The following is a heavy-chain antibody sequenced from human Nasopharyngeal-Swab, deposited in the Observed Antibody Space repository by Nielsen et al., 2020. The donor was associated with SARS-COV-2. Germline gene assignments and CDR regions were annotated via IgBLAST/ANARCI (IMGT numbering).Heavy chain of an antibody. D-gene: IGHD2-15*01. Sequence: GGSLRLSCAVSGLTVSSTYMSWVRQAPGKGLEWVSVTEIGGTTHYADSVKGRFSISRDSSTNTLYLQMNSLRAEDTAVYYCARHHGWTFDYWGQGTLVTVSS. J-gene: IGHJ4*02. CDR3: ARHHGWTFDY. CDR2: TEIGGTT. V-gene: IGHV3-66*04. CDR1: GLTVSSTY.